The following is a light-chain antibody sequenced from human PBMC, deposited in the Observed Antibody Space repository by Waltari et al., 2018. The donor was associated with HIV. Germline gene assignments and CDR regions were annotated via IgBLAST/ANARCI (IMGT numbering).Light chain of an antibody. V-gene: IGKV3-11*01. CDR1: QSVGNY. J-gene: IGKJ2*03. CDR3: QQRTNWPPYS. CDR2: DAS. Sequence: EIVLTQSPATLSLSPGERATLSCRASQSVGNYLAWYQQKPGQPPRLLIYDASNRATGIPARFSCSGSRTDFPLTISSLEPEDFAVYYCQQRTNWPPYSFGQGTKLEIK.